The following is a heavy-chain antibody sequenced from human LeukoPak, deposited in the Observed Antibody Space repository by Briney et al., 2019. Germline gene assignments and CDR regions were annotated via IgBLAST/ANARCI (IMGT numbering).Heavy chain of an antibody. D-gene: IGHD6-13*01. CDR2: IDRSGGDT. Sequence: GGSLRLSCAVSGFTFSDYALSWVRQAPGKGLEWVSAIDRSGGDTYYADSVKGRFSISRDNSQNTLYLQMNSLRAEDTAVYYCAKEIAAAGSYWGQGTLVTVSS. J-gene: IGHJ4*02. V-gene: IGHV3-23*01. CDR3: AKEIAAAGSY. CDR1: GFTFSDYA.